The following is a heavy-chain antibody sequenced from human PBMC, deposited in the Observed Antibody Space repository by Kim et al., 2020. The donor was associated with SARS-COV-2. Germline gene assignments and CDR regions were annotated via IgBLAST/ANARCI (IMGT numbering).Heavy chain of an antibody. CDR1: GDSISSYY. Sequence: SETLSLTCTVSGDSISSYYWSWIRQPAGKGLEWIGRIYTSGSTNYKPSLKSRVTMSVDTSKNQFSLKLSSVTAADTAVYYCAIFLKVPAASDHGMDVWGQGTTVTVSS. CDR3: AIFLKVPAASDHGMDV. J-gene: IGHJ6*02. D-gene: IGHD2-2*01. CDR2: IYTSGST. V-gene: IGHV4-4*07.